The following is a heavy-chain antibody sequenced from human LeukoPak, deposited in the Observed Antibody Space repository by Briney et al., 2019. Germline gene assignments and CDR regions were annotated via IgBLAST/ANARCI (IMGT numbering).Heavy chain of an antibody. D-gene: IGHD4-11*01. CDR3: AHHYRRHAFDI. J-gene: IGHJ3*02. CDR1: GGSISTYTYY. V-gene: IGHV4-39*01. Sequence: SETLSLTCTVSGGSISTYTYYWGWIRQPPGKGLEWIGSIHYSGSTYYNPSLKSRVAISVDTSKNKFSLMLTSMTAADTALYYCAHHYRRHAFDIWGQGTMVTVSS. CDR2: IHYSGST.